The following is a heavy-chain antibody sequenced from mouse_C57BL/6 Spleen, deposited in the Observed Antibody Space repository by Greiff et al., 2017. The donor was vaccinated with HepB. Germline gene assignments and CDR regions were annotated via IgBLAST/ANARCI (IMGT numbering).Heavy chain of an antibody. CDR3: ARGGVVPYYYAMDY. D-gene: IGHD1-1*01. J-gene: IGHJ4*01. V-gene: IGHV5-17*01. CDR1: GFTFSDYG. Sequence: EVKLVESGGGLVKPGGSLKLSCAASGFTFSDYGMHWVRQAPEKGLEWVAYISSGSSTIYYADTVKGRLTISRDNAKNTLFLQMTSLRSEDTAMYYCARGGVVPYYYAMDYWGQGTSVTVSS. CDR2: ISSGSSTI.